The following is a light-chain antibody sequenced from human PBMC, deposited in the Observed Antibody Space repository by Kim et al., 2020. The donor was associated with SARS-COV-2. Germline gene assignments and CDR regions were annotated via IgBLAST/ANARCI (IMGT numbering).Light chain of an antibody. CDR2: GTS. V-gene: IGKV3-20*01. Sequence: ESVLTQSPGTLSLSPGERATLSCRASQTVSSSYLAWYRQKPGQPPRLLIYGTSTRATGVPNRFSGSGSGTDFTLTISSLEPEDSAVYYCQQYGSSFGGGTKVDIK. J-gene: IGKJ4*01. CDR1: QTVSSSY. CDR3: QQYGSS.